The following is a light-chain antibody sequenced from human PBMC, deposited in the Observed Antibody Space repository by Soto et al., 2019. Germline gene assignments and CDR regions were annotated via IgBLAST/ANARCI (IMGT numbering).Light chain of an antibody. CDR2: EGS. CDR1: SSDVGSYNL. V-gene: IGLV2-23*01. J-gene: IGLJ2*01. Sequence: QSVLTQPASVSGSPGQSITISCTGTSSDVGSYNLVSWYQHHPGKAPKLMIYEGSKRPSGVSNRFSGSKSGNTASLTISGLQAEDEADYYCCSYAGSSTLVFGGCTKVTVL. CDR3: CSYAGSSTLV.